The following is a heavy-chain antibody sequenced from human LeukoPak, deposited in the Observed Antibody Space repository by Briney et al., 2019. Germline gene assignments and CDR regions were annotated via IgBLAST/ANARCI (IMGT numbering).Heavy chain of an antibody. D-gene: IGHD6-25*01. CDR2: IWRRASAI. J-gene: IGHJ4*02. CDR3: ARDGTPHYTTGWVFFDY. CDR1: GFTFSDFE. Sequence: PGGSLRLSCAASGFTFSDFEMKGVGQARGKGGEWRSYIWRRASAIHYADSVKGRFNICRDNAENSLDVEMNSRRGEGRAVYYCARDGTPHYTTGWVFFDYWGQGTLVTVSS. V-gene: IGHV3-48*03.